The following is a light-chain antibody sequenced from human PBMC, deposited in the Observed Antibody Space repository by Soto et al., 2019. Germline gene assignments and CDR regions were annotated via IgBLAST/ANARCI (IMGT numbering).Light chain of an antibody. CDR3: QQSYSTPIT. V-gene: IGKV1-39*01. CDR1: QSISSH. CDR2: AAS. Sequence: DIQMTQSPSSLSASVGDRVTITCRAGQSISSHLNWYQQKPGKAPKLLIYAASSLQGGIPSRFSGSGSGTDSTLTISSLQPEDFATYYCQQSYSTPITFGQGTRLEIK. J-gene: IGKJ5*01.